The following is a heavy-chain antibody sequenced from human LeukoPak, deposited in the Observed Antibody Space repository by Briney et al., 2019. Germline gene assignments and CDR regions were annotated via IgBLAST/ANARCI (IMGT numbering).Heavy chain of an antibody. CDR2: ISAYNGNT. V-gene: IGHV1-18*04. D-gene: IGHD6-19*01. CDR3: ARDRGGWTDFDY. CDR1: GYTFTNNY. Sequence: ASVKVSCKASGYTFTNNYLHWVRQAPGQGLEWMGWISAYNGNTNYAQKLQGRVTMTTDTSTSTAYMELRSLGSDDTAVYYCARDRGGWTDFDYWGQGTLVTVSS. J-gene: IGHJ4*02.